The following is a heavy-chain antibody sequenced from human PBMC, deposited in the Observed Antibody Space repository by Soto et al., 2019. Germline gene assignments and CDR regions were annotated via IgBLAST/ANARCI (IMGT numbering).Heavy chain of an antibody. CDR3: TTTRPGTNVFDN. D-gene: IGHD6-13*01. CDR1: GITFSNAW. CDR2: IRSKTDGGTT. J-gene: IGHJ3*02. V-gene: IGHV3-15*01. Sequence: RLSCAASGITFSNAWMNWVRQAPGKGLGYIGRIRSKTDGGTTEYAAPVEGRFTISRDDSKNTLYLQMGGLKTEDTAVYYCTTTRPGTNVFDNWGQGTLVTVSS.